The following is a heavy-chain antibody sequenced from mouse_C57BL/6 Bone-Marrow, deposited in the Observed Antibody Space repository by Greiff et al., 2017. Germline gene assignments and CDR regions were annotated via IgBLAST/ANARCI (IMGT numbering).Heavy chain of an antibody. D-gene: IGHD1-1*01. CDR3: ARSYYGRSPWFAY. V-gene: IGHV1-72*01. J-gene: IGHJ3*01. Sequence: QVQLQQPGAELVKPGASVKLSCKASGYTFTSYWMHWVKQRPGRGLEWIGRIEPNSGGTKYNEKFKSKATLTVDKPSSTAYMQLSSLTSEDSAVYYCARSYYGRSPWFAYWGQGTLVTVSA. CDR2: IEPNSGGT. CDR1: GYTFTSYW.